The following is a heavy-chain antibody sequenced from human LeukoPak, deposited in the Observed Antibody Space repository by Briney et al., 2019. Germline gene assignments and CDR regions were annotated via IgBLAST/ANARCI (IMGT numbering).Heavy chain of an antibody. D-gene: IGHD3-3*01. Sequence: PSETLSLTCTVSGGSISSYYWRWIRQPPGKGLEWIGYIYYSGSTNYNPSLKSRVTISVDTSKNQFSLKLSSVTAADTAVYYCAREIFRVFDPWGQGTLVTVSS. CDR2: IYYSGST. J-gene: IGHJ5*02. CDR1: GGSISSYY. CDR3: AREIFRVFDP. V-gene: IGHV4-59*01.